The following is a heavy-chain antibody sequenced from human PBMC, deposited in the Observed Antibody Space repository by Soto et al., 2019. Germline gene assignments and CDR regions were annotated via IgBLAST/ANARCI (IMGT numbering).Heavy chain of an antibody. J-gene: IGHJ4*02. D-gene: IGHD2-2*01. CDR2: IIPIFGTP. Sequence: SVKVSCKASVGTFDNYVINWVRQAPGQGLEWMAGIIPIFGTPNYAQKFQGRVTITADKSTSTAYMELNSLRSEDTAVYYCAGRCDGTNCLAHFDYWGQGTLVTVS. CDR3: AGRCDGTNCLAHFDY. V-gene: IGHV1-69*06. CDR1: VGTFDNYV.